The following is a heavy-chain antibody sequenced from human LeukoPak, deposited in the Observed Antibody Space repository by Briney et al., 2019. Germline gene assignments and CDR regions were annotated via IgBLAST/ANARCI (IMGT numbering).Heavy chain of an antibody. Sequence: GGSLRLSCAASGFTFSSYEMNWLRQAPGKGLDGVSYISGRGSTNLHEDSVKGRFTISRDNAKNSLYLQMNSLRAEDTAVYYCARAYSSSFSPWAYYYMDVWGKGTTVTVSS. V-gene: IGHV3-48*03. D-gene: IGHD6-6*01. CDR2: ISGRGSTN. CDR1: GFTFSSYE. J-gene: IGHJ6*03. CDR3: ARAYSSSFSPWAYYYMDV.